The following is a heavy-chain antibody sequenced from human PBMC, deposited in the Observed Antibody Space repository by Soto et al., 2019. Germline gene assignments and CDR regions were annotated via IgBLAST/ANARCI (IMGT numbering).Heavy chain of an antibody. CDR1: GGTFSSYA. D-gene: IGHD3-10*01. V-gene: IGHV1-69*13. Sequence: SVKVSCKASGGTFSSYAISWVRQAPGQGLEWMGGIIPIFGTANYAQKFQGRVTITADESTSTAYMELSSLRDDDTAVYYCARDSYYDSGSYYPLDYWGQGTLVTVS. CDR2: IIPIFGTA. CDR3: ARDSYYDSGSYYPLDY. J-gene: IGHJ4*02.